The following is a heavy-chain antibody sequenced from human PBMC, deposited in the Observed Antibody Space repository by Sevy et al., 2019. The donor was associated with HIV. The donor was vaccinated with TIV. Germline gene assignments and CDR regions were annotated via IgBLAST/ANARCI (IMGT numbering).Heavy chain of an antibody. Sequence: GGSLRLSCAASGFTFNSYPMHWVRQAPGKGLEWVAIISNDGSNKYYTDSVKGRFTISRDSSKNTLYLQMNSLRTEDTAVYYCARVLSHIEAQYYFDSWGQGTQVTVSS. CDR1: GFTFNSYP. CDR3: ARVLSHIEAQYYFDS. CDR2: ISNDGSNK. J-gene: IGHJ4*02. V-gene: IGHV3-30*04. D-gene: IGHD5-12*01.